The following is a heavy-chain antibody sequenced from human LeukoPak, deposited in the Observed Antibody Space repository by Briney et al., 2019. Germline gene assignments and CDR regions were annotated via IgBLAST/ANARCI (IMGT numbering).Heavy chain of an antibody. Sequence: PGGSLRLSCAASGFTFSSYSMNWVRQPPGKGLEWVSSISSSSTYIYYADSVEGRFTISRDNAKNSLYLQVNSLRAEDTAVYYCARGPYSGGWYYVDYWGQGTLVTVSP. CDR3: ARGPYSGGWYYVDY. J-gene: IGHJ4*02. D-gene: IGHD6-19*01. CDR2: ISSSSTYI. V-gene: IGHV3-21*01. CDR1: GFTFSSYS.